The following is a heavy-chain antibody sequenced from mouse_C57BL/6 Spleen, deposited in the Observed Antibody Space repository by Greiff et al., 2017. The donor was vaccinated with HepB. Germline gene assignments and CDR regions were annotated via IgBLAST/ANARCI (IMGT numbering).Heavy chain of an antibody. CDR3: ARGGYSHWYFDV. D-gene: IGHD2-3*01. Sequence: VKLMESGAELVRPGTSVKVSCKASGNAFTNYLIEWVKQRPGQGLEWIGVINPGSGGTNYNEKFKGKATLTADKSSSTAYMQLSSLTSEDSAVYFCARGGYSHWYFDVWGTGTTVTVSS. CDR1: GNAFTNYL. V-gene: IGHV1-54*01. CDR2: INPGSGGT. J-gene: IGHJ1*03.